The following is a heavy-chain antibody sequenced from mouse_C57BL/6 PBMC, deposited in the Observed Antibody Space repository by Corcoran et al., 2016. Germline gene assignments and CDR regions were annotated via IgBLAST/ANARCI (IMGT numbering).Heavy chain of an antibody. V-gene: IGHV1-26*01. J-gene: IGHJ1*03. Sequence: EVQLQQSGPELVKPGASVKISCKASGYTFTDYYMNWVKQSHGKSLEWIGDINPNNGGTSYNQKFKGKATLTVDKSSSTAYMELRSLTSEDSAVYYCARGCTVVAGYWYFDVWGTGTTVTVSS. D-gene: IGHD1-1*01. CDR3: ARGCTVVAGYWYFDV. CDR2: INPNNGGT. CDR1: GYTFTDYY.